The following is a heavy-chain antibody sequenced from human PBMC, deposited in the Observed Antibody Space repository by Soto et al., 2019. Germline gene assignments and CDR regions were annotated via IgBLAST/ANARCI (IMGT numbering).Heavy chain of an antibody. CDR3: ARDDGDDPYGMDV. V-gene: IGHV1-69*05. J-gene: IGHJ6*02. CDR2: IIPIFGTA. Sequence: QVQLVQSGAEVKKPGSSVKVSCKASGGTFSSYAISWVRQAPGQGLEWMGGIIPIFGTANYAQKFQGRVTITTDESASPDYMELSSLRSEATAVYYCARDDGDDPYGMDVWGQGTTVTVSS. CDR1: GGTFSSYA. D-gene: IGHD7-27*01.